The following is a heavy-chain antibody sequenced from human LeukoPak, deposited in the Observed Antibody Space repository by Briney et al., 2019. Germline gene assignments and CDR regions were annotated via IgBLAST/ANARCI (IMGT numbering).Heavy chain of an antibody. CDR3: VRDLSFSPDS. V-gene: IGHV3-74*01. CDR2: ISPDGSYT. CDR1: GFTFSNSW. J-gene: IGHJ4*02. Sequence: PGGSLRLPCAASGFTFSNSWMHWVRQAPGKGLLWVSHISPDGSYTDHADSVKGRFIIPRDNAKNTMSLQMNSLRAEDTAVYYCVRDLSFSPDSWGQGTLVSVSS.